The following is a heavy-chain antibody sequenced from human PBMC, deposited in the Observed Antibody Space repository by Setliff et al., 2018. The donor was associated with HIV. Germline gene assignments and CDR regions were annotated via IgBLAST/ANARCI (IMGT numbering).Heavy chain of an antibody. D-gene: IGHD6-19*01. J-gene: IGHJ6*03. Sequence: SETLSLTCNVSSGSVNNYYWAWIRQSPGKGLEWIGCIFYGGSVYGSGRTFFNPSLKSRVTISVDASKRQFSLRLKSVTAADTAAYYCTRGLGDQWLGSGDIDQYRYMDVWGTATTVTVSS. CDR1: SGSVNNYY. CDR2: IFYGGSVYGSGRT. V-gene: IGHV4-59*02. CDR3: TRGLGDQWLGSGDIDQYRYMDV.